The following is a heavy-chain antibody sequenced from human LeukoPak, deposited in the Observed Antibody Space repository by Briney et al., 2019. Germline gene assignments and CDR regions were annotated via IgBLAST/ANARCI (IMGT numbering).Heavy chain of an antibody. CDR2: ISYSGGST. V-gene: IGHV3-23*01. CDR3: AKEGDLSRTYDWFDP. CDR1: GFTFSRHA. J-gene: IGHJ5*02. D-gene: IGHD3-16*02. Sequence: GGSLRLSCAASGFTFSRHAMSWVRQAPGKGLEWVSGISYSGGSTYYADSVKGRFTISRDNSKNTLYLQMNSLRAEDTAVYYCAKEGDLSRTYDWFDPWGQGTLVTVSS.